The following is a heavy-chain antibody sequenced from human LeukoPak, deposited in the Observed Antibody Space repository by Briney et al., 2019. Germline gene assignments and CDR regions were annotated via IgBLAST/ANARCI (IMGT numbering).Heavy chain of an antibody. CDR3: ARITRGSAFDI. D-gene: IGHD1-14*01. V-gene: IGHV3-48*01. CDR1: GFTFSSYS. J-gene: IGHJ3*02. CDR2: ISSSSSTI. Sequence: GGSLRLSCAAPGFTFSSYSMNWVRQAPGKGLEWVSYISSSSSTIYYADSVKGRFTISRDNAKNSLYLQMNSLRAEDTAVYYCARITRGSAFDIWGQGTMVTVSS.